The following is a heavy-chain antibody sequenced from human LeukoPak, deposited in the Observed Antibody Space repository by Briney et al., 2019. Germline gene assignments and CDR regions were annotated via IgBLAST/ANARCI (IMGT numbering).Heavy chain of an antibody. D-gene: IGHD4-4*01. CDR1: GGSISSYC. J-gene: IGHJ5*02. Sequence: SETLSLTCTVSGGSISSYCWSWIRQPPGKGLEWIGYIYYSGSTNYHPSLKSRVTISVDTSKNQFSLKLSSVTAADTAVYYCARSGYSNYVRWFDPWGQGTLVTVSS. CDR3: ARSGYSNYVRWFDP. V-gene: IGHV4-59*08. CDR2: IYYSGST.